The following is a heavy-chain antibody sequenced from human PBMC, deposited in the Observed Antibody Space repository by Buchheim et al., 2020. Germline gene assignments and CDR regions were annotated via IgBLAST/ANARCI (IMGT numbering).Heavy chain of an antibody. J-gene: IGHJ6*02. Sequence: VQLVESGGGVVQPGRSLRLSCAASGFSFSTYDMPWVRQAPGKGLEWVSYISSSSSTIYYADSVKGRFTISRDNAKNSLYLQMNSLRDEDTAVYYCARRDFWSGYPGYYYYYGMDVWGQGTT. CDR2: ISSSSSTI. V-gene: IGHV3-48*02. D-gene: IGHD3-3*01. CDR3: ARRDFWSGYPGYYYYYGMDV. CDR1: GFSFSTYD.